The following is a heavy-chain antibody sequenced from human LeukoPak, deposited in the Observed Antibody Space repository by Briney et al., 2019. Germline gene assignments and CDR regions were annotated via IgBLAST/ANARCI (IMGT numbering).Heavy chain of an antibody. Sequence: SETLSLTCTVSGGSISSYYWSWIRQPPGKGLEWIGYIYYSGSTNYKPSLKSRVAISVDTSKNQFSLKLSSVTAADTAVYYCARGGYYGSGNDFRFDPWGQGTLVTVSS. CDR3: ARGGYYGSGNDFRFDP. CDR2: IYYSGST. D-gene: IGHD3-10*01. CDR1: GGSISSYY. J-gene: IGHJ5*02. V-gene: IGHV4-59*01.